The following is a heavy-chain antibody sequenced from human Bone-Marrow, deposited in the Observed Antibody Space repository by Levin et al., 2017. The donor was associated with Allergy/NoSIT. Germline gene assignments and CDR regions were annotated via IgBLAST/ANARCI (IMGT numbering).Heavy chain of an antibody. CDR3: AKDNGDYPLRVYYGIDV. Sequence: GGSLRLSCAASGFVFDDYAMHWVRQVPGKGLEWVSGISWNSDSVGYADSVKGRFIISRDNARNSLYLQMNSLRSEDSALYYCAKDNGDYPLRVYYGIDVWGQGTTVTVSS. CDR1: GFVFDDYA. D-gene: IGHD4-17*01. V-gene: IGHV3-9*01. CDR2: ISWNSDSV. J-gene: IGHJ6*02.